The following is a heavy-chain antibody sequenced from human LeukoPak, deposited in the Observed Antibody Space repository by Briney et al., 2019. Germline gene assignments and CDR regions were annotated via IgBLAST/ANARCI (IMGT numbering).Heavy chain of an antibody. D-gene: IGHD3-9*01. CDR3: ARGRYYDILTGYYIHPAPFDY. V-gene: IGHV3-48*03. Sequence: GGSLRPSCAASGFTFSSYEMNWVRQAPGKGLEGVSYISSSGSTIYYADSVKGRFTISRDNAKNSLYLQMNSLRAEDTAVYYCARGRYYDILTGYYIHPAPFDYWGQGTLATVSS. J-gene: IGHJ4*02. CDR2: ISSSGSTI. CDR1: GFTFSSYE.